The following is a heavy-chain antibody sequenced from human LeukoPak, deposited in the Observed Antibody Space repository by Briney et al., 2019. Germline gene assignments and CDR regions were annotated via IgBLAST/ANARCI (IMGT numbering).Heavy chain of an antibody. CDR3: ATRRDGYTYFDY. D-gene: IGHD5-24*01. CDR2: IHFSGNT. CDR1: GDSISSSSYF. V-gene: IGHV4-39*01. Sequence: PSETLSLTCTVSGDSISSSSYFWGWIRQPPGKGLEWIGHIHFSGNTHYIPSLKSRLTMSVDTSKNQFSLNLSSVTAADAAVYYCATRRDGYTYFDYRGQGTLVSVSS. J-gene: IGHJ4*02.